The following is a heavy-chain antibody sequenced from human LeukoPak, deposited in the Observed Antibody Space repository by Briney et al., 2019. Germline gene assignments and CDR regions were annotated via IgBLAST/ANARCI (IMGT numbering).Heavy chain of an antibody. CDR2: IKKDGSEK. J-gene: IGHJ5*02. Sequence: PGGSLRLSCAASGFTFSSYWMSWVRQAPGKGLEWVANIKKDGSEKYYVDSVKGRFTISRDNAKNSLYLQMNSLRAEDTAVYYCARDRCSSTSCYFRGFDPWGQGTLVTVSS. V-gene: IGHV3-7*01. CDR1: GFTFSSYW. D-gene: IGHD2-2*01. CDR3: ARDRCSSTSCYFRGFDP.